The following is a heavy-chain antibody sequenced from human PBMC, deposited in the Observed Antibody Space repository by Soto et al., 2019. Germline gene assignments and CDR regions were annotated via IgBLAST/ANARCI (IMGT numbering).Heavy chain of an antibody. CDR1: GFTVSSNY. J-gene: IGHJ5*02. CDR2: IYSGGST. Sequence: GGSLRLSCAASGFTVSSNYMSWIRQTPGKGLGWVSVIYSGGSTYYADSLKGRFTISRDNSKNTRYLQMNSPRAEDTAVYYCARVSPKQHQDWFELWGQETLVTVSS. V-gene: IGHV3-53*01. D-gene: IGHD6-13*01. CDR3: ARVSPKQHQDWFEL.